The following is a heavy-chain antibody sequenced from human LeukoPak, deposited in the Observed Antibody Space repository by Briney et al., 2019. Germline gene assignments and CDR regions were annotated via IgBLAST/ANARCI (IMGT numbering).Heavy chain of an antibody. CDR2: INHSGST. Sequence: SETLSLTCAVYGGSFSGYYWSWIRQPPGKGLEWIGEINHSGSTNYNPSLKSRVTISVDTSKNQFSLKLSSVTAADTAVYYCATTTAFPGTRYYYYYGMDVWGQGTTVTVSS. J-gene: IGHJ6*02. V-gene: IGHV4-34*01. CDR3: ATTTAFPGTRYYYYYGMDV. CDR1: GGSFSGYY. D-gene: IGHD5-12*01.